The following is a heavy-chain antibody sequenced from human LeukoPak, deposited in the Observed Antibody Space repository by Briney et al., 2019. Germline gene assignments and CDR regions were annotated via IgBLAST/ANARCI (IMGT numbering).Heavy chain of an antibody. D-gene: IGHD6-19*01. Sequence: PGGSLRLSCAASGFTFSSYAMSWSPRPQGKGLRWAPPLSGSGGSTYYADSVKGRFTISRDNSKNTLYLQMNSLRAEDTAVYYCAKGLAVAGLALLWYFDYWGQGTLVTVSS. CDR3: AKGLAVAGLALLWYFDY. J-gene: IGHJ4*02. CDR1: GFTFSSYA. CDR2: LSGSGGST. V-gene: IGHV3-23*01.